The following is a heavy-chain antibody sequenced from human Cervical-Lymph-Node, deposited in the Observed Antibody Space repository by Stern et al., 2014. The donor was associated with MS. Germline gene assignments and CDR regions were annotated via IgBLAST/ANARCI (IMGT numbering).Heavy chain of an antibody. D-gene: IGHD2-21*01. Sequence: LQLQESGGGLVQPGGSLRLSCAVSGFTLSTYWMHWVRQAPGKGLVWVSRMNEDGSTINYAGSVRGRFTISRDIAKNMLYLQMNDLRGEDTALYYCVKDFGGEDDHWGQGTLVTVSS. J-gene: IGHJ4*02. CDR2: MNEDGSTI. CDR3: VKDFGGEDDH. CDR1: GFTLSTYW. V-gene: IGHV3-74*01.